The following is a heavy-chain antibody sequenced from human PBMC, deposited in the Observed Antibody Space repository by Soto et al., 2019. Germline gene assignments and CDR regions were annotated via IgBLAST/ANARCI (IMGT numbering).Heavy chain of an antibody. CDR2: TRSKVDGGTA. J-gene: IGHJ5*02. CDR3: TTDNASCSGGRCHSLGFDH. CDR1: GFSVTYAW. D-gene: IGHD2-15*01. V-gene: IGHV3-15*01. Sequence: EVQLVESGGRLVQPGGSLRLSCDASGFSVTYAWMSWVRQPLGKGVEWLGRTRSKVDGGTADYVTPVEGRLTFSRDDSKNTLYPQMNSLKTEGTAVYYCTTDNASCSGGRCHSLGFDHWGQGTVVTVSS.